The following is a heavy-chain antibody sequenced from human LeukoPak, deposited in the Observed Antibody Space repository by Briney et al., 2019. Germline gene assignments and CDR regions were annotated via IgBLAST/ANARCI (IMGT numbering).Heavy chain of an antibody. D-gene: IGHD3-10*02. Sequence: GGSLRLSCAASGFTFSSYGMHWVRQAPGKGLEWVAAISYDGSNKYYADSVKGRFTISRDNAKNSLYLQMNSLRAEDTAVYYCAELGITMIGGVWGKGTTVTISS. CDR1: GFTFSSYG. CDR2: ISYDGSNK. CDR3: AELGITMIGGV. V-gene: IGHV3-30*18. J-gene: IGHJ6*04.